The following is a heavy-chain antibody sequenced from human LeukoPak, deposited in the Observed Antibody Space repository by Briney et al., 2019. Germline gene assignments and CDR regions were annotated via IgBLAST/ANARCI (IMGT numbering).Heavy chain of an antibody. CDR3: ARHRTGGGSYHKGDWFDP. CDR1: GGSISSSSYY. V-gene: IGHV4-39*01. CDR2: IYYSGST. D-gene: IGHD1-26*01. J-gene: IGHJ5*02. Sequence: SETLSLTCTVSGGSISSSSYYWGWIRQPPGKGLEWIGSIYYSGSTYYNPSLKSRVTISVDTSKNQFSLKLSFVTAADTAVYYCARHRTGGGSYHKGDWFDPWGQGTLVTVSS.